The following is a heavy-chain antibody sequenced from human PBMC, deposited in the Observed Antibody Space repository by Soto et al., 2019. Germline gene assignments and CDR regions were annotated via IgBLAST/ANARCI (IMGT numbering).Heavy chain of an antibody. CDR2: LYHIGST. CDR1: GYSISSGNY. Sequence: PSETLSLTCAVSGYSISSGNYWAWIRQPPGRGLEWIGSLYHIGSTHYNTSLKSRVTISVDTSKNHFSLELSSVTAADTAIYYCRSSTSCYDESCVDVWGQGTMVTVSS. V-gene: IGHV4-38-2*01. CDR3: RSSTSCYDESCVDV. J-gene: IGHJ6*02. D-gene: IGHD2-2*01.